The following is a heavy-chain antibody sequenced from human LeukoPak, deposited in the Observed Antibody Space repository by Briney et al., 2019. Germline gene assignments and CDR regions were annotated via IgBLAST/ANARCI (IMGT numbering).Heavy chain of an antibody. CDR3: ARHGSLYGSNYFDY. CDR2: IYHGGST. CDR1: GYSITSGYY. J-gene: IGHJ4*02. Sequence: SETLSLTCAVSGYSITSGYYWGWIRQPPGKGLECIGTIYHGGSTHYSPSLQSRVTISVDTSKNQFSLKLSSVTAADTAVYYCARHGSLYGSNYFDYWGQGTLVTVSS. D-gene: IGHD4-23*01. V-gene: IGHV4-38-2*01.